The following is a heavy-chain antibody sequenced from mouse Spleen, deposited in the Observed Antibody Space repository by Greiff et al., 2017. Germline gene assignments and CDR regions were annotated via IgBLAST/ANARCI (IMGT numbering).Heavy chain of an antibody. V-gene: IGHV3-6*01. J-gene: IGHJ1*01. CDR3: ARDEGRYFDV. CDR2: ISYDGSN. Sequence: EVKLVESGPGLVKPSQSLSLTCSVTGYSITSGYYWNWIRQFPGNKLEWMGYISYDGSNNYNPSLKNRISITRDTSKNQFFLKLNSVTTEDTATYYCARDEGRYFDVWGAGTTVTVSS. CDR1: GYSITSGYY.